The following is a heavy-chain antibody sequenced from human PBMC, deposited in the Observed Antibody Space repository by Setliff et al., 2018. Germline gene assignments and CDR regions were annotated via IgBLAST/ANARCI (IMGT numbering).Heavy chain of an antibody. CDR1: GGSISSGSYY. D-gene: IGHD1-7*01. V-gene: IGHV4-61*02. J-gene: IGHJ4*02. Sequence: SETLSLTCTVSGGSISSGSYYWSWIRQPAGKGLEWIGRIYTSGSTNYNPSLKSRVTISVDTSKNQFSLRLSSVTAADTAVYYCAKKLPGVRYFDYCGQGTLVTVSS. CDR3: AKKLPGVRYFDY. CDR2: IYTSGST.